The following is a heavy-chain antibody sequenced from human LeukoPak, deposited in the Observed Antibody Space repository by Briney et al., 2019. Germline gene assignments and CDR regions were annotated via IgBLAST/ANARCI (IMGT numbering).Heavy chain of an antibody. CDR3: ARDLGIQLWSNPDYNWFDP. CDR2: IIPIFGTA. CDR1: GYTFTSYD. D-gene: IGHD5-18*01. J-gene: IGHJ5*02. V-gene: IGHV1-69*13. Sequence: GASVKVPCKASGYTFTSYDINWVRQAPGQGLEWMGGIIPIFGTANYAQKFQGRVTITADESTSTAYMELSSLRSEDTAVYYCARDLGIQLWSNPDYNWFDPWGQGTLVTVSS.